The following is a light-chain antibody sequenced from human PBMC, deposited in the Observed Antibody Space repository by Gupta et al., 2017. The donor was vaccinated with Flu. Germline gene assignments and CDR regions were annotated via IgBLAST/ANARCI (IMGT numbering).Light chain of an antibody. V-gene: IGLV2-8*01. CDR1: SSVSGFNS. J-gene: IGLJ3*02. CDR2: EVS. CDR3: GSYAGSNLYL. Sequence: SSVSGFNSVAWYQHHPGKAPKLFIYEVSKRPSGVPDRFSGSKSGNTASLTVSVLQDEDEADYYCGSYAGSNLYLFGGGTKVTVL.